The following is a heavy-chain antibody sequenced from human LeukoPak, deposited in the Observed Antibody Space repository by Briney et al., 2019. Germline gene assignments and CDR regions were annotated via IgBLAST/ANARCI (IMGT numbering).Heavy chain of an antibody. V-gene: IGHV4-59*12. Sequence: PSETLSLTCTVSGGSISSYYWSWIRQPPGKGLEWIGNIFYSGSTYYSPSLKSRVTISLDTSRNQFSLRLNSVTAADTAVYYCAKSNGYGLIDIWGQGTMVTVSS. CDR1: GGSISSYY. CDR3: AKSNGYGLIDI. CDR2: IFYSGST. J-gene: IGHJ3*02. D-gene: IGHD3-10*01.